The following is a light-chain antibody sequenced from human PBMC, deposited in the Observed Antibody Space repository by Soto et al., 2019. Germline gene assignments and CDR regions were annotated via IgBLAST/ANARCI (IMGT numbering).Light chain of an antibody. V-gene: IGKV3-20*01. J-gene: IGKJ4*01. CDR3: HQCGTSPLT. CDR1: PSVFDNY. Sequence: EIVLPQSPGTLSLSPGERATLACRASPSVFDNYLAWYQQRPGQAPRRLIYFASSRATGIPARFSGSGSGTDCTLTISRLDPDDVAIYSCHQCGTSPLTFGGGTKVEI. CDR2: FAS.